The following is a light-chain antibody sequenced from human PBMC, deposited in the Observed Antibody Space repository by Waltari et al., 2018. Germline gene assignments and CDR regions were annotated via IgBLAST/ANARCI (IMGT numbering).Light chain of an antibody. J-gene: IGLJ3*02. Sequence: QSALTQPASVSGSPGQSITISCTGTSSDVGSYNLVSWYQQHPGNAPKLMIYEDTKRPSGVSNRFSGSKSGNTASLTISGLQAEDEADYYCCSYAGSSIWVFGGGTELTVL. CDR3: CSYAGSSIWV. CDR1: SSDVGSYNL. V-gene: IGLV2-23*01. CDR2: EDT.